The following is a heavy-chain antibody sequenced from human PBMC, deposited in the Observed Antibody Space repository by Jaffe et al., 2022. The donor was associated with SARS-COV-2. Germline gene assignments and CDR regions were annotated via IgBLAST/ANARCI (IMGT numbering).Heavy chain of an antibody. CDR1: GGSISSSSYY. CDR3: ARHVGDPRVAADNGYYYYYYGMDV. Sequence: QLQLQESGPGLVKPSETLSLTCTVSGGSISSSSYYWGWIRQPPGKGLEWIGSIYYSGSTYYNPSLKSRVTISVDTSKNQFSLKLSSVTAADTAVYYCARHVGDPRVAADNGYYYYYYGMDVWGQGTTVTVSS. CDR2: IYYSGST. J-gene: IGHJ6*02. V-gene: IGHV4-39*01. D-gene: IGHD6-25*01.